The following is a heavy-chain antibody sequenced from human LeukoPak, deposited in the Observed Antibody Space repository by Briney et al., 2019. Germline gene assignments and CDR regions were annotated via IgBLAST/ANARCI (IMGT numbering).Heavy chain of an antibody. J-gene: IGHJ6*03. V-gene: IGHV5-51*01. CDR3: ARHGKGCGSVSLEYYYYYMDV. D-gene: IGHD3-10*01. CDR2: IYPDDSDT. CDR1: GYSFTTYW. Sequence: GESLKISCKGSGYSFTTYWIGWVRQLPGKGLEWMGIIYPDDSDTKYSPSFQGQVTISADKSISTAYLQWSSLKASDTAMYYCARHGKGCGSVSLEYYYYYMDVWGKGTTVTVSS.